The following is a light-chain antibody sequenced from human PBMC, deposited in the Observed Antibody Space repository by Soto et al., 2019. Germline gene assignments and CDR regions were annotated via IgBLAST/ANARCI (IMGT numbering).Light chain of an antibody. CDR1: QDLDRW. V-gene: IGKV1-12*01. Sequence: EIQMTPSPSSLSASVVDRVTITCRASQDLDRWLAWYQQKPGEAPKVLIFAASSLQSGLPSRFSGSGSGTDFTLTISSLQPEDFATYYCQQFNTDSRTFGQGTKVDIK. J-gene: IGKJ1*01. CDR3: QQFNTDSRT. CDR2: AAS.